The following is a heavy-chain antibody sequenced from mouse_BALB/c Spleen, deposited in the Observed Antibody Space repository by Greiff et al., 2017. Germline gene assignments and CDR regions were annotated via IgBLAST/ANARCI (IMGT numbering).Heavy chain of an antibody. CDR3: ARSSYGNYPDY. CDR2: IDPSDSET. CDR1: GYSFTSYW. V-gene: IGHV1S126*01. Sequence: QVQLKESGPQLVRPGASVKISCKASGYSFTSYWMHWVKQRPGQGLEWIGMIDPSDSETRLNQKFKDKATLTVDKSSSTAYMQLSSPTSEDSAVYYCARSSYGNYPDYWGQGTTLTVSS. D-gene: IGHD2-10*01. J-gene: IGHJ2*01.